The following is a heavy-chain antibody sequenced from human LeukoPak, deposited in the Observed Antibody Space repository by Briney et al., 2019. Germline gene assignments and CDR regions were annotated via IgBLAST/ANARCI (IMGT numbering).Heavy chain of an antibody. Sequence: GGSLRLSCEASGFTSNSYAMNWVRQAPGKGLEWVSGISGSGGSTYYADSVKGRFSISRDNSKNTLYLQMNSLRAEDTAVYYCAKALKLVGDAFDIWGQGTMVTVSS. CDR1: GFTSNSYA. CDR3: AKALKLVGDAFDI. J-gene: IGHJ3*02. V-gene: IGHV3-23*01. D-gene: IGHD3-10*01. CDR2: ISGSGGST.